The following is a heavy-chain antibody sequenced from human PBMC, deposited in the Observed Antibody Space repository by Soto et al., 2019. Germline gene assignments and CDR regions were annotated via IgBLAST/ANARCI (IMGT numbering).Heavy chain of an antibody. J-gene: IGHJ4*02. Sequence: QVQLVQSGAEVKKPGASVKVSCKASGYTFTSYGISWVRQAPGQGLEWMGWISAYNGNTNYAQKLQGRVTMTTDTSTSTAYMELRSLRSDDTAVYYCARSSQITLAYCGGDCYSFDYWGQGTLVTVSS. D-gene: IGHD2-21*02. CDR1: GYTFTSYG. V-gene: IGHV1-18*01. CDR2: ISAYNGNT. CDR3: ARSSQITLAYCGGDCYSFDY.